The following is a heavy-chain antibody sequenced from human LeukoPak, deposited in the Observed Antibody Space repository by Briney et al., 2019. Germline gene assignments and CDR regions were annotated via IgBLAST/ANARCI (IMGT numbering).Heavy chain of an antibody. V-gene: IGHV1-2*04. CDR2: INPNSGGT. J-gene: IGHJ4*02. D-gene: IGHD3-10*01. Sequence: ASVKVSCKASGYTFTGYYMHWVRQAPGHGLEWMGWINPNSGGTNYAQKFQGWVTMTRDTSISTAYMELSRLRSDDTAVYYCARGLWFGELFDYWGQGTLVTVSS. CDR3: ARGLWFGELFDY. CDR1: GYTFTGYY.